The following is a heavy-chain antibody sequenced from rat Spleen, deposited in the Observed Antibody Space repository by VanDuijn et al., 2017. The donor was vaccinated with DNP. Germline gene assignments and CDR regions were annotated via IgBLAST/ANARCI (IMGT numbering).Heavy chain of an antibody. CDR3: ARWPGYNPPYAMDA. V-gene: IGHV3-3*01. Sequence: EVQLQESGPGLVKPSQSLSLTCSVTGYSITSSYRWSWIRKFPGDKLEWMVYINSAGNTNYNPSLKSRISITRDTSKNQVFLQVNSVTSEDTATYYCARWPGYNPPYAMDAWGQGTSVTVSS. D-gene: IGHD1-4*01. CDR1: GYSITSSYR. J-gene: IGHJ4*01. CDR2: INSAGNT.